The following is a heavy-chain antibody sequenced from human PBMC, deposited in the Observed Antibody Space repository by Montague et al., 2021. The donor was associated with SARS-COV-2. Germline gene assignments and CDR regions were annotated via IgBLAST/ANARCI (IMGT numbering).Heavy chain of an antibody. J-gene: IGHJ3*01. Sequence: SETLSLTCSVSGGSISSSNYYWGWIRQPPGKGLEWIGSIYYGGSTYYNPSLKSRFTIPVDSSKNHFSLNLTSVTAADTAVYYCARHKDVSGWYEDAFDVWGPGT. CDR1: GGSISSSNYY. CDR2: IYYGGST. CDR3: ARHKDVSGWYEDAFDV. V-gene: IGHV4-39*02. D-gene: IGHD6-19*01.